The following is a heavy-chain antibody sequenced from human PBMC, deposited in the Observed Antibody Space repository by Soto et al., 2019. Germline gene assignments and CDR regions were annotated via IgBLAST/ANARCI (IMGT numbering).Heavy chain of an antibody. V-gene: IGHV1-18*04. CDR2: ITPYNGNT. J-gene: IGHJ5*02. D-gene: IGHD2-2*01. Sequence: QVHLVQSGGEVKKPGASVKVSCKASGYTFSSYTINWVRQAPGQGLEWMGWITPYNGNTNYAQNFQGRVTMTTDTSTNTASMELRSLRSDDTAVYYCAREDFRRYCSTSTCPNWFDPWGQGTQVTVSS. CDR1: GYTFSSYT. CDR3: AREDFRRYCSTSTCPNWFDP.